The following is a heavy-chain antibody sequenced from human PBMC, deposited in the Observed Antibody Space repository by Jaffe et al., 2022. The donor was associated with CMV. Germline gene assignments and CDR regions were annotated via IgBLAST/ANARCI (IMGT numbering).Heavy chain of an antibody. CDR3: ARDLVAHTLETFDF. CDR2: INPRTGGS. D-gene: IGHD2-21*01. CDR1: GYTFIDYY. V-gene: IGHV1-2*02. Sequence: QVQLEQSGAEVKKPGASVKVSCKASGYTFIDYYIHWVRQAPGQGLEWMGWINPRTGGSSYAQNFQGRVSMTRDTSISTAFMEMTRLTSDDTAVYYCARDLVAHTLETFDFWGLGTMVSVSS. J-gene: IGHJ3*01.